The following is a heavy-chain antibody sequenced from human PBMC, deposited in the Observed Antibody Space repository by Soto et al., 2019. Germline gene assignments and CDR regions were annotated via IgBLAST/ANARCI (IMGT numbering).Heavy chain of an antibody. CDR2: ISSDSTYI. J-gene: IGHJ4*02. Sequence: EVQLVESGGGLVKPGGSLRLSCADSGFTFGSHSMFWVRQAPGKGLEWVSSISSDSTYIFYEDSVKCLFAIYRDNAKNSLYLQMDILRAEEKAGYYCARGGILVVGAATRHLDYWGQGTVVTVSS. D-gene: IGHD2-15*01. V-gene: IGHV3-21*01. CDR1: GFTFGSHS. CDR3: ARGGILVVGAATRHLDY.